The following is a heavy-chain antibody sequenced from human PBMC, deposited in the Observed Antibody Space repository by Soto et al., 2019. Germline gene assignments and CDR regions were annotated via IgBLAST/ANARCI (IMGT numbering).Heavy chain of an antibody. D-gene: IGHD3-10*01. CDR1: GGSISSGDYY. CDR2: IYYSGNIYYSGNT. J-gene: IGHJ6*02. V-gene: IGHV4-30-4*02. CDR3: ARDGRLMLRGFSFYNGMDV. Sequence: PSETLSLTCTVSGGSISSGDYYWSWIRQPPGKGLEWIGYIYYSGNIYYSGNTNYNPSLKSRLTISIDTSKNQFSLKLTSVTVADTAVYFCARDGRLMLRGFSFYNGMDVWGQGTTVTVSS.